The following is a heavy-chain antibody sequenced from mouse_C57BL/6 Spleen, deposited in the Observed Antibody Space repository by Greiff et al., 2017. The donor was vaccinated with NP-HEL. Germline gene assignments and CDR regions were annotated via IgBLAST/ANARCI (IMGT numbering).Heavy chain of an antibody. V-gene: IGHV1-22*01. CDR2: INPNNGGT. CDR1: GYTFTDYN. D-gene: IGHD1-1*01. CDR3: ARSFITTVEFAY. J-gene: IGHJ3*01. Sequence: EVQLQQSGPELVKPGASVKMSCKASGYTFTDYNMHWVKQSHGKSLEWIGYINPNNGGTSYNQKFKGKATLTVNKSSSTAYMELRSLTSEDSAVYYCARSFITTVEFAYWGQGTLVTVSA.